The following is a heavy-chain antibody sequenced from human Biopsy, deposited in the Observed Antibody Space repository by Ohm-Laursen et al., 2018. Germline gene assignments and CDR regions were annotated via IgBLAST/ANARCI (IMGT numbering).Heavy chain of an antibody. Sequence: SLRLSCTASGFTFNNYWMHWVRQAPGKGLVWVSRSNTDGSHTNYADSVKGRFTTSTDNAKNTLYLYMSSLIVKDTAVYFCARDASQGFDSWGQGTLVTVSS. J-gene: IGHJ5*01. V-gene: IGHV3-74*01. CDR2: SNTDGSHT. CDR1: GFTFNNYW. CDR3: ARDASQGFDS.